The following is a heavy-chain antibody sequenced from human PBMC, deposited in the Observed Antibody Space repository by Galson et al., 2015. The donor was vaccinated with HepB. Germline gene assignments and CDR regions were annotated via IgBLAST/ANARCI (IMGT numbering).Heavy chain of an antibody. V-gene: IGHV4-39*01. J-gene: IGHJ4*02. CDR3: ARNSSGWYSFDH. CDR2: IYYSGST. D-gene: IGHD6-19*01. Sequence: WGWIRQPPGKGLEWIGSIYYSGSTHYNPSLKSRITISVDTSRNQFSLKMTSVTATDTAVYYCARNSSGWYSFDHWGQGTLVTVSS.